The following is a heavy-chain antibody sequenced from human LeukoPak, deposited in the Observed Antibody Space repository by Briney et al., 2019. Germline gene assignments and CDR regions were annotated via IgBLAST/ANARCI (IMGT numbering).Heavy chain of an antibody. D-gene: IGHD6-19*01. CDR2: IYTSGST. Sequence: SETLSLTCAVYGGSFSGYYWSWIRQPAGKGLEWIGRIYTSGSTNYNPSLKSRVTISVDTSKNQFSLKLSSVTAADTAVYYCARARQQWLVSYYFDYWGQGTLVTVSS. V-gene: IGHV4-59*10. CDR1: GGSFSGYY. CDR3: ARARQQWLVSYYFDY. J-gene: IGHJ4*02.